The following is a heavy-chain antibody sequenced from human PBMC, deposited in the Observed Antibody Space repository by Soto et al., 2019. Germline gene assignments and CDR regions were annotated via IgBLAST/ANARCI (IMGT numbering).Heavy chain of an antibody. CDR3: ARGGGVGYSYGYVSPIDY. V-gene: IGHV3-53*01. CDR1: GFTVSSNY. J-gene: IGHJ4*02. CDR2: IYSGGST. D-gene: IGHD5-18*01. Sequence: PGGSLRLSCAASGFTVSSNYMSWVRQAPGKRLEWVSVIYSGGSTYYADSVKGRFTISRDNSKNTLYLQMNSLRAEDTAVYYCARGGGVGYSYGYVSPIDYWGQGTLVTVSS.